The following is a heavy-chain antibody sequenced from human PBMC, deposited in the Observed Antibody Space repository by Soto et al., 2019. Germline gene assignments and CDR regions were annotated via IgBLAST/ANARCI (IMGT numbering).Heavy chain of an antibody. D-gene: IGHD2-15*01. CDR1: GGSFSGYY. V-gene: IGHV4-34*01. J-gene: IGHJ4*02. Sequence: PSETLSLTCAVYGGSFSGYYWSWIRQPPGKGLEWIGEINHSGSTNYNPSLKSRITISVDTSKNQFSLKLSSVTAADTAVYYCARRKGYCSGGSCYSRASFDYWGQGTLVTVSS. CDR2: INHSGST. CDR3: ARRKGYCSGGSCYSRASFDY.